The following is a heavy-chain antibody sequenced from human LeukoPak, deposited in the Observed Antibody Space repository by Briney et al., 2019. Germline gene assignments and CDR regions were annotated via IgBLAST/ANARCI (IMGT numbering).Heavy chain of an antibody. CDR2: ISGSGGST. J-gene: IGHJ3*02. CDR1: GFTFSSYA. Sequence: GGSLRLSCAASGFTFSSYAMSWVRQAPGKGLEWVSAISGSGGSTYYADSVKGRFTISRDNSKNTLYLQMNSLRAEDTAVYYCARGFTYYYDSSGYLLDIWGQGTMVTVSS. V-gene: IGHV3-23*01. D-gene: IGHD3-22*01. CDR3: ARGFTYYYDSSGYLLDI.